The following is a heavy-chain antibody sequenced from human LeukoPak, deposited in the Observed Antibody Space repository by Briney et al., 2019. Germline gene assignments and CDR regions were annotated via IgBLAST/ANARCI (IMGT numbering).Heavy chain of an antibody. Sequence: GGSLRLSCAASGFTVSSNYMSWVRQAPGKGLEWVSVIYSGGSTYYADSVKGRFTISRDDSKNTLYLQMNSLRAEDTAVYYCARNRQWLGGGFDYWGQGTLVTVSS. J-gene: IGHJ4*02. V-gene: IGHV3-53*01. D-gene: IGHD6-19*01. CDR3: ARNRQWLGGGFDY. CDR1: GFTVSSNY. CDR2: IYSGGST.